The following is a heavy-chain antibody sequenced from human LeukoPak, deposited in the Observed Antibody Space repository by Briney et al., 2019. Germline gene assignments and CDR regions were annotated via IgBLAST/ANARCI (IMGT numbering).Heavy chain of an antibody. J-gene: IGHJ6*03. D-gene: IGHD6-19*01. CDR2: INPNSGGT. CDR1: GYTFTGYY. Sequence: ASVKVSCKASGYTFTGYYMHWVRQAPGQGLEWMGWINPNSGGTNYAQKFQGRVTMTRDTSISTAYMELSRLRSDDTAVNYCARANSGHYYYYYMDVWGKGTTVTVSS. CDR3: ARANSGHYYYYYMDV. V-gene: IGHV1-2*02.